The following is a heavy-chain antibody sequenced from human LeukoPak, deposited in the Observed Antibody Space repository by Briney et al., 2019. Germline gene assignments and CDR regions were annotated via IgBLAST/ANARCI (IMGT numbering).Heavy chain of an antibody. CDR3: AKDRLGAMMYFDF. CDR2: ISGSGSST. J-gene: IGHJ4*02. Sequence: GGSLRLSCEASGFTFSTYGMSWVRQAPGKGLEWVSAISGSGSSTYYADSVKGRVTISRDNSKNTLYLQVNSLRVEDTAVYYCAKDRLGAMMYFDFWGQGTLVTVSS. V-gene: IGHV3-23*01. CDR1: GFTFSTYG. D-gene: IGHD1-26*01.